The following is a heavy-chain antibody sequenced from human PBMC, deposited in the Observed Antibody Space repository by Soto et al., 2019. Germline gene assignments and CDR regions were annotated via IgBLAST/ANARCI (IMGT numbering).Heavy chain of an antibody. D-gene: IGHD6-19*01. V-gene: IGHV1-69*13. J-gene: IGHJ4*02. CDR1: GGTFSSYA. CDR2: IIPIFGTA. Sequence: SVKVSCKASGGTFSSYAISWVRQAPGQGLEWMGGIIPIFGTANYAQKFQGRVTITADESTSTAYMELSSLRSEDTAVYYCASQTVAGTLIDYWGQGTLVTVSS. CDR3: ASQTVAGTLIDY.